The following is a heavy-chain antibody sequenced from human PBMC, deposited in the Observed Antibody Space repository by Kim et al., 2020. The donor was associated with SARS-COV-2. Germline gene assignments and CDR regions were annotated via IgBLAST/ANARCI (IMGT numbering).Heavy chain of an antibody. D-gene: IGHD1-26*01. CDR3: ARLVGATWEGHFDY. J-gene: IGHJ4*02. V-gene: IGHV4-39*07. CDR2: IYYSGST. Sequence: SETLSLTCTVSGGSISSSSYYWGWIRQPPGKGLEWIGSIYYSGSTYYNPSLKSRVTISVDTSKNQFSLKLSSVTAADTAVYYCARLVGATWEGHFDYWGQGTLVTVSS. CDR1: GGSISSSSYY.